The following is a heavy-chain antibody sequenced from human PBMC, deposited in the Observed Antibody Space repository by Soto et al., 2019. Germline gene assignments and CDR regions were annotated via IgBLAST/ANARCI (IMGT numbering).Heavy chain of an antibody. CDR2: ILVGGST. J-gene: IGHJ3*02. CDR1: GFICSSYD. V-gene: IGHV3-23*01. Sequence: PGGSLRLSCAVSGFICSSYDMSWVRQAPGKGLAWVSTILVGGSTHYEDSVQGRFTISRDTSKNTVYLHMNSLTAGDTAVYYCAKATATGGGAFEIYGKGTMVTVS. D-gene: IGHD2-8*02. CDR3: AKATATGGGAFEI.